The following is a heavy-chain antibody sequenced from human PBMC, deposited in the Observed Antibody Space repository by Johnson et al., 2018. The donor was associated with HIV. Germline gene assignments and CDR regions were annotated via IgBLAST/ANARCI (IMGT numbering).Heavy chain of an antibody. Sequence: QVQLVESGGDVVQPGRSLRLSCTASGFTFSSYALHWVRQAPGKGLEWVAVLSYDGSNKFYVASVKGRFTISRDNSKNTLYLQMNSLRTEDTAMYYCARERGYFGNPAFDIWGQGTMVTVS. CDR2: LSYDGSNK. V-gene: IGHV3-30-3*01. CDR3: ARERGYFGNPAFDI. J-gene: IGHJ3*02. CDR1: GFTFSSYA. D-gene: IGHD4-23*01.